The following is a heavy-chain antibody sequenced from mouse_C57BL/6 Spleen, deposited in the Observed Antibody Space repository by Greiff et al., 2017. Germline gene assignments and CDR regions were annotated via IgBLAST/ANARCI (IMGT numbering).Heavy chain of an antibody. J-gene: IGHJ2*01. CDR1: GYTFTSYW. CDR2: IDPSDSET. D-gene: IGHD1-1*02. V-gene: IGHV1-52*01. Sequence: KQSCKASGYTFTSYWMHWVTPRPIQGLDWIGNIDPSDSETRYNQKFQDKAKLTVDKSSSTAYMQLSSLTSEDYAVYYCARGWNVYFDYWGQGTTLTVSS. CDR3: ARGWNVYFDY.